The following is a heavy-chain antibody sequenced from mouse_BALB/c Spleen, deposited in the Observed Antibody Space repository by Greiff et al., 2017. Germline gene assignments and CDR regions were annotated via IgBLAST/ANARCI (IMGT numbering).Heavy chain of an antibody. D-gene: IGHD2-1*01. CDR2: ISYSGST. CDR1: GYSITSDYA. CDR3: ARYDGNLAWFAY. V-gene: IGHV3-2*02. J-gene: IGHJ3*01. Sequence: EVKLQESGPGLVKPSQSLSLTCTVTGYSITSDYAWNWIRQFPGNKLEWMGYISYSGSTSYNPSLKSRISITRDTSKNQFFLQLNSVTTEDTATYYCARYDGNLAWFAYWGQGTLVTVSA.